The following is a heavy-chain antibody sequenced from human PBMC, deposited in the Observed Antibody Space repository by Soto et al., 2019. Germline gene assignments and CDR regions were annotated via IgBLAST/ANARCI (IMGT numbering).Heavy chain of an antibody. Sequence: PSQTLSLTCAISGDSVSGNSAAWNWIRQSPSRGLEWLGRTYYRSKWYNDYAVSVKSRITVTPDTSKNQFSLHLNSVTPEDTAVYYCARESPYYESSDSYFDYWGQGALVTVS. CDR3: ARESPYYESSDSYFDY. J-gene: IGHJ4*02. CDR2: TYYRSKWYN. V-gene: IGHV6-1*01. CDR1: GDSVSGNSAA. D-gene: IGHD3-16*01.